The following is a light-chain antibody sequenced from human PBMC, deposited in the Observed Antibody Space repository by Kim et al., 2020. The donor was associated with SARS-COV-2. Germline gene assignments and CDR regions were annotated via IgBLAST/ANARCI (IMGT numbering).Light chain of an antibody. Sequence: SYELTQPPSVSVPPGQTARITCSGDALPKKYAYWYQQKSGQAPVLVIYEDTKRPSGIPERFSGSSSGTMATLTISGAQVEDEADYYCYSTDSSGNHRVFGGGTQVTVL. CDR2: EDT. J-gene: IGLJ3*02. V-gene: IGLV3-10*01. CDR1: ALPKKY. CDR3: YSTDSSGNHRV.